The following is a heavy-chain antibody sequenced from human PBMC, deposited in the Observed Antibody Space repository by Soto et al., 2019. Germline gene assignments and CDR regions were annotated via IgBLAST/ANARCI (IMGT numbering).Heavy chain of an antibody. CDR3: ARDSYGSSWYGEDYYYTDV. J-gene: IGHJ6*03. V-gene: IGHV3-66*01. CDR2: IYSGGST. Sequence: EVQLVESGGGLVQPGGSLRLSCAASGFTVSSNYMSWVRQAPGKGLEWASVIYSGGSTYYADSVKGRFTISRDNSKNTLYLQRNSLRAEDTAVYYCARDSYGSSWYGEDYYYTDVWGKGTTVTVSS. D-gene: IGHD6-13*01. CDR1: GFTVSSNY.